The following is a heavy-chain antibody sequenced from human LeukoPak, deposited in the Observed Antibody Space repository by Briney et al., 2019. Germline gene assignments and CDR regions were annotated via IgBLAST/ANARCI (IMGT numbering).Heavy chain of an antibody. V-gene: IGHV3-21*01. J-gene: IGHJ5*02. Sequence: GGSLRLSCAASGFTFSSYSMNWVRQAPGKGLEWVSSISSSSSYIYYADSVKGRFTISRDNAKNSLYLQMNSLRAEDTAVYYCARGGSSGWYFLAWGQGTLVTVSS. CDR1: GFTFSSYS. D-gene: IGHD6-19*01. CDR2: ISSSSSYI. CDR3: ARGGSSGWYFLA.